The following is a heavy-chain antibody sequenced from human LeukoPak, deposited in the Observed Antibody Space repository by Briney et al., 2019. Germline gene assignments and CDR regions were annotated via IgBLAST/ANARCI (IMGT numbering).Heavy chain of an antibody. CDR3: AEDQQLQPFHY. J-gene: IGHJ4*02. V-gene: IGHV3-30*02. CDR2: IQYDGSDE. D-gene: IGHD1-1*01. CDR1: GFTFSTYG. Sequence: PGGSLRLSCAASGFTFSTYGMHWVRQAPGKGREWVAFIQYDGSDEHYADSVKGRFTISRDNSKNTLFLQMNSLRAEDTAMYYCAEDQQLQPFHYWGQGTLVTVSS.